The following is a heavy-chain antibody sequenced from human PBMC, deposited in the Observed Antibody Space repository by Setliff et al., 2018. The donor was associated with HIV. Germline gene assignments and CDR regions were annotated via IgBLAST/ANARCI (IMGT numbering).Heavy chain of an antibody. V-gene: IGHV1-69*13. CDR1: GGTFSSYA. J-gene: IGHJ4*02. Sequence: SVKVSCKASGGTFSSYAISWVRQAPGQGLEWMGGIIPILGPANYAQKFQGRVTITAGEYTTTSYMELRNLRSEDTAIYYCARGLGNFVPDLIGYFDYWGQGTRVTVSS. CDR3: ARGLGNFVPDLIGYFDY. CDR2: IIPILGPA. D-gene: IGHD3-3*02.